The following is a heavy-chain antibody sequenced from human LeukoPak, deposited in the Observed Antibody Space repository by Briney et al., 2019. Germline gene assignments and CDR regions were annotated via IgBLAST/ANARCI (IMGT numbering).Heavy chain of an antibody. CDR1: GYTFTSYG. CDR2: ISAYNGNT. Sequence: GASVKVSCKASGYTFTSYGISWVRQAPGQGLEWMGWISAYNGNTNYAQKLQGRVTMTTDTSTSTAYMELRSLRSDDTAVYYCARDLDIIVVPADPFDYWGEGTLVTVPS. D-gene: IGHD2-2*01. V-gene: IGHV1-18*01. CDR3: ARDLDIIVVPADPFDY. J-gene: IGHJ4*02.